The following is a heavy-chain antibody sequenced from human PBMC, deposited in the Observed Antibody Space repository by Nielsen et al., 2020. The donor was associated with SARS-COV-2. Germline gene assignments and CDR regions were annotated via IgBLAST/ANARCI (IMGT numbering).Heavy chain of an antibody. V-gene: IGHV3-66*01. CDR3: ARGRNVAAAGRYMDV. CDR2: IYSGGST. D-gene: IGHD6-13*01. Sequence: GGSLRLSCAASGFTVSSNYMSWVRQAPGKGLEWVSVIYSGGSTYYADSVKGRFTISRDNSKNTLYLQMNSLRAEDTAVYYCARGRNVAAAGRYMDVWGKGTTVTVSS. CDR1: GFTVSSNY. J-gene: IGHJ6*03.